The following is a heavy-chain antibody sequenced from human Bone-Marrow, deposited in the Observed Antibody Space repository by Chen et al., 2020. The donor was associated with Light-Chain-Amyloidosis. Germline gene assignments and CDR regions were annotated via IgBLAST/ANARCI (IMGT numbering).Heavy chain of an antibody. CDR1: GYTFPNYW. V-gene: IGHV5-51*01. D-gene: IGHD5-12*01. CDR2: IYPDDSDA. J-gene: IGHJ4*02. Sequence: EVHLEQSVPEVKKPGESLKISCKGPGYTFPNYWIGWVRQMHGKGLEWMGVIYPDDSDARYSPSFEGQVSISADKSITTAYLQWRSLKASDTAMYYCARRRDGYNFDYWGQGTLVTVSS. CDR3: ARRRDGYNFDY.